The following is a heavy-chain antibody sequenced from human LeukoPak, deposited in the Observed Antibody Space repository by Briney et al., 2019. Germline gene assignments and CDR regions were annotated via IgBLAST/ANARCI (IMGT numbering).Heavy chain of an antibody. J-gene: IGHJ4*02. D-gene: IGHD3-22*01. Sequence: GGSLRLSCAASGFTFSRNGMTWVRQAPGKGPEWVSAISGSGGNTYYADSVKGRFTISRDSSKNTLYLQMNSLRAEDTAVYYCARRAGDYSHPYDYWGQGTLVTVSS. V-gene: IGHV3-23*01. CDR3: ARRAGDYSHPYDY. CDR1: GFTFSRNG. CDR2: ISGSGGNT.